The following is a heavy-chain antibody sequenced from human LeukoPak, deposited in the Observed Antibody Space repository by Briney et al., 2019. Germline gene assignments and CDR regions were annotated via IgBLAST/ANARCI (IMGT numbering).Heavy chain of an antibody. J-gene: IGHJ4*02. Sequence: PGGSLRLSCAASGFIVSDNYMTWVRQAPGKGLEWVSVIYSCGSTYYADSVKGRFAISRDSSKNTLYLQMNSLRAEDTAVYYCARSPRTRRSATSCSDEDAAPWDYWGLGALVTVSS. CDR1: GFIVSDNY. CDR3: ARSPRTRRSATSCSDEDAAPWDY. V-gene: IGHV3-66*01. D-gene: IGHD2-2*01. CDR2: IYSCGST.